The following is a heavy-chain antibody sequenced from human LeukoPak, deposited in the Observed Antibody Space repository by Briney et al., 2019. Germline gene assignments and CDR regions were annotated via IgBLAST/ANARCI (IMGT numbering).Heavy chain of an antibody. Sequence: GGSLRLSCAASGFTFSSYAMSWVRQAPGKGLEWVSAISGSGGSTYYADSVKGRSTISRDNSKNTLYLQMNSLRDEDTAVYYCAKDGGYSYGQYYFDYWGQGTLVTVSS. CDR1: GFTFSSYA. D-gene: IGHD5-18*01. CDR2: ISGSGGST. V-gene: IGHV3-23*01. J-gene: IGHJ4*02. CDR3: AKDGGYSYGQYYFDY.